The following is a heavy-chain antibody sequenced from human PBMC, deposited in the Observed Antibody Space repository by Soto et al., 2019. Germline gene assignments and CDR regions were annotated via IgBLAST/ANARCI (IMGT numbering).Heavy chain of an antibody. CDR2: ISGSGGST. D-gene: IGHD2-2*01. V-gene: IGHV3-23*01. CDR1: GFTFSSYA. J-gene: IGHJ4*02. Sequence: GGSLRLSCAASGFTFSSYAMSWVRQAPGKGLEWVSAISGSGGSTYYADSVKGRFTISRDNSKNTLYLQMNSLRAEDTAVYYCAKSPDCSSTSCYYFDYWGQGTLVTVSS. CDR3: AKSPDCSSTSCYYFDY.